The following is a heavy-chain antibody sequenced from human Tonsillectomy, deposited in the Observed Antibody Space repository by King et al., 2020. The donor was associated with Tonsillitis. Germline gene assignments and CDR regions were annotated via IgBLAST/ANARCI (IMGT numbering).Heavy chain of an antibody. CDR2: VDPEDGET. D-gene: IGHD5-24*01. V-gene: IGHV1-69-2*01. CDR3: ARGIRWLQFLGWFDP. J-gene: IGHJ5*02. Sequence: VQLVQSGAEVKKPGATVKISCKVSGYTFIDYFTHWVQQATGKGLEWMGLVDPEDGETIYAEKFRGRVTITADTSTDTAYMELSSLRSEDTAVYYCARGIRWLQFLGWFDPWGQGTLVTVSS. CDR1: GYTFIDYF.